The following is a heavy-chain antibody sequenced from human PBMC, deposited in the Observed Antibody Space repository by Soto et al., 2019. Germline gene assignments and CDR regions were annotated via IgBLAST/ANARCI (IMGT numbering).Heavy chain of an antibody. Sequence: ASVKVSCKASGYVFTSYTVHWVRQAPGQWLECMGWINGGNGNTKYSQKLQGRVTITRDTSATTAYMELSSLRSEDTAVYYCARQYYFGSGSYYNRPFDFWGQGTLVTVSS. CDR2: INGGNGNT. V-gene: IGHV1-3*01. J-gene: IGHJ4*02. CDR3: ARQYYFGSGSYYNRPFDF. D-gene: IGHD3-10*01. CDR1: GYVFTSYT.